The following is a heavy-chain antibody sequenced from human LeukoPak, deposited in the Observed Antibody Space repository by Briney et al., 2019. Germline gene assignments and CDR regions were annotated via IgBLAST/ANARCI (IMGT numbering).Heavy chain of an antibody. Sequence: ASETLSLTCAVSGYSTSSGYYWGWIRPPPGKGLEWIGSIYHSGSTYYTPSLKSGVTISVDTSKNQFSLKLSSVTAADTAVYYCARQNSIAAAGNWFDPWGQGTLVTVSS. CDR1: GYSTSSGYY. D-gene: IGHD6-13*01. J-gene: IGHJ5*02. CDR2: IYHSGST. CDR3: ARQNSIAAAGNWFDP. V-gene: IGHV4-38-2*01.